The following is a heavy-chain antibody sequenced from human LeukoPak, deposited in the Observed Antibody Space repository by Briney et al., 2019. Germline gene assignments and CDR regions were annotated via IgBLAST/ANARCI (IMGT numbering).Heavy chain of an antibody. CDR3: ARDGGTAAAGELDY. Sequence: PSETLSLTCTVSGGSISSSSYYWGWIRQPPGKGLEWIGSIYYSGNTYYNPSLKSRVTISVDTPKNQFSLKVSSVTAADAAVYYCARDGGTAAAGELDYWGQGTLVTVSS. D-gene: IGHD6-13*01. CDR2: IYYSGNT. CDR1: GGSISSSSYY. V-gene: IGHV4-39*07. J-gene: IGHJ4*02.